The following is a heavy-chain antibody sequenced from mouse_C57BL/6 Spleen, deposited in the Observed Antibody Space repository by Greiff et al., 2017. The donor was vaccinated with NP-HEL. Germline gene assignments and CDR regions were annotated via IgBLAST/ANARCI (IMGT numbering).Heavy chain of an antibody. D-gene: IGHD2-5*01. V-gene: IGHV1-39*01. CDR2: INPNYGTT. J-gene: IGHJ3*01. CDR3: APSYYSNPAWFAY. CDR1: GYSFTDYN. Sequence: EVQLQQSGPELVKPGASVKISCKASGYSFTDYNMNWVKQSNGKSLEWIGVINPNYGTTSYNQKFKGKATLTVDQSSSTAYMQLNILTSEDSAVYYCAPSYYSNPAWFAYWGQGTLVTVSA.